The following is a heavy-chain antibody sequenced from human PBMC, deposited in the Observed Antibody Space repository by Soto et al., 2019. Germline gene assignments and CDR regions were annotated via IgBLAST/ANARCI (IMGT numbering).Heavy chain of an antibody. J-gene: IGHJ4*02. V-gene: IGHV4-39*01. CDR2: IYYSGST. CDR1: GGSISSSSYY. CDR3: ARQGRGAVAGTPVFDY. D-gene: IGHD6-19*01. Sequence: SETLSLTCTVSGGSISSSSYYWGWIRQPPGKGLEWIGSIYYSGSTYYNPSLKSRVTISVDTSKNQFSLKLSSVTAADTAVYYCARQGRGAVAGTPVFDYWGQGTLVTVSS.